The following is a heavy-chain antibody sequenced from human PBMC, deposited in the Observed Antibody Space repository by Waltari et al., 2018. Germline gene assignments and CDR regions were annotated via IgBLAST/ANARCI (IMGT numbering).Heavy chain of an antibody. D-gene: IGHD3-16*01. CDR1: GGSISSTSYY. V-gene: IGHV4-39*01. J-gene: IGHJ5*02. CDR3: ARPCCVGGGALLSLDL. CDR2: FYYGGRT. Sequence: QLQLQESGPGLVKPSETLSLTCTVSGGSISSTSYYWGWIRQPPGKGLEWIGSFYYGGRTYYNPSLKIRITISVDTSKNQFSLKLNSVTAADTAVYYCARPCCVGGGALLSLDLWGQGTLVTVSS.